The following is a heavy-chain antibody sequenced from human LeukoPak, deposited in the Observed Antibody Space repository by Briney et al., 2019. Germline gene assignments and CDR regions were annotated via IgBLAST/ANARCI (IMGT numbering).Heavy chain of an antibody. CDR2: ISSSSSYI. CDR3: AREGGYCSSTSCYEFDY. CDR1: GFTFSSYS. V-gene: IGHV3-21*01. Sequence: GGSLRLSCAASGFTFSSYSMNWVRQAPGKGLEWVSSISSSSSYIYYADSVKGRFTISRDNAKNSLYLQMNSLRAEDTAVYYCAREGGYCSSTSCYEFDYWGQGTLVTVSS. D-gene: IGHD2-2*01. J-gene: IGHJ4*02.